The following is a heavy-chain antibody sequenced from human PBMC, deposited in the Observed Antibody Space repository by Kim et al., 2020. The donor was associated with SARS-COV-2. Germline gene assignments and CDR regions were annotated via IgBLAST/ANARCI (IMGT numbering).Heavy chain of an antibody. J-gene: IGHJ4*02. CDR2: GGSGST. CDR3: AGRKEY. Sequence: GGSGSTNYADSVKGRFTISRENSKNTLYLQMNSLRAEDTAVYYCAGRKEYWGQGTLVTVSS. V-gene: IGHV3-23*01.